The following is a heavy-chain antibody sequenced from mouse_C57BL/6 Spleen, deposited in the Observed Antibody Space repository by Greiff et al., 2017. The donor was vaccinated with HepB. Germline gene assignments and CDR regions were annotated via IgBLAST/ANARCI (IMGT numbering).Heavy chain of an antibody. CDR3: AKGGTYLGYFDV. CDR2: ISDGGSYS. Sequence: EVQLVESGGGLVKPGGSLKLSCAASGFTFSSYAMSWVRQTPEKRLEWVATISDGGSYSYYPDNVKGRFTIARDNAKNNLYLQMSHLKSEDTAMYYCAKGGTYLGYFDVWGTGTTVTVSS. D-gene: IGHD3-3*01. J-gene: IGHJ1*03. V-gene: IGHV5-4*01. CDR1: GFTFSSYA.